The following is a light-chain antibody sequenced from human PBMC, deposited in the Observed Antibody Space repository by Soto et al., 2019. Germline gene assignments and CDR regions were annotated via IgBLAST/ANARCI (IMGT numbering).Light chain of an antibody. CDR1: QSVSSY. CDR2: DAS. Sequence: EIVLTQSPATLPLSPGERATLSCRASQSVSSYLAWYQQKPGQAPRLLIYDASNRATGIPARFSGSGSGTDFTLTISSLEPEDFAVYYCQQRSNWPTFGQGTKV. CDR3: QQRSNWPT. J-gene: IGKJ1*01. V-gene: IGKV3-11*01.